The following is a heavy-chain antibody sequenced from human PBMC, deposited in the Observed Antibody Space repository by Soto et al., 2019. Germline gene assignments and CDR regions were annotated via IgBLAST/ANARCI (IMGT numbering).Heavy chain of an antibody. CDR2: ISSGGGTI. J-gene: IGHJ4*02. D-gene: IGHD6-6*01. CDR3: VKDLQIAARPAFHY. Sequence: GGSLRLSCVVSGFTFSIYAMNWVRQAPGKGLEWVSVISSGGGTIYYADSVEGRFTISRDNSKNILYLQMNSLRAEDTAVYYCVKDLQIAARPAFHYWGQGTLVTVSS. V-gene: IGHV3-23*01. CDR1: GFTFSIYA.